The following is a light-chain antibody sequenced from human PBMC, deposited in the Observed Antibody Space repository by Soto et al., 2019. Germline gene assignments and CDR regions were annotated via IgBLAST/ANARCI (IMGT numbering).Light chain of an antibody. Sequence: QSALAQPPSASGSPGQSVTISCSGTSSDIGGYHYVSWYQQHPGKAPKLVIYDVTERPSGVPDRFYGSKSGNTASLTVTGLQAEYEADYYCSSYAGSRNVIFGGGTKLTVL. J-gene: IGLJ2*01. CDR3: SSYAGSRNVI. CDR1: SSDIGGYHY. V-gene: IGLV2-8*01. CDR2: DVT.